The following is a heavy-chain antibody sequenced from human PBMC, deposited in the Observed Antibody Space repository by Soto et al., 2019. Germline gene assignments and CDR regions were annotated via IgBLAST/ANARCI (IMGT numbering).Heavy chain of an antibody. V-gene: IGHV4-39*01. Sequence: SETLSLTCTVSADSSSFSNDYWGWIRQPPGKGLQWIGSSSYNGGTFYNPSLKGRVAMSVDASKKLCSLQVTAVTAADTAVYYCVRHRIEVVWRGFDSCGQGSPVTVSS. CDR2: SSYNGGT. D-gene: IGHD1-1*01. J-gene: IGHJ4*02. CDR1: ADSSSFSNDY. CDR3: VRHRIEVVWRGFDS.